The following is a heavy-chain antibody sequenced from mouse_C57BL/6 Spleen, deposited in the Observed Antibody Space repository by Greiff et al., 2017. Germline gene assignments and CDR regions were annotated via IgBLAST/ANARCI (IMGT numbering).Heavy chain of an antibody. CDR3: TRSGNDGYYEMDY. Sequence: QVQLKESGAELVRPGASVTLSCTASGYKFTDYEMHWVKQTPVHGLEWIGAIDPETGGTAYNQKFKGKAILTADKSSSTAYMELRSLTAEDSAVYYCTRSGNDGYYEMDYQGQGTSVTASS. CDR2: IDPETGGT. D-gene: IGHD2-3*01. J-gene: IGHJ4*01. V-gene: IGHV1-15*01. CDR1: GYKFTDYE.